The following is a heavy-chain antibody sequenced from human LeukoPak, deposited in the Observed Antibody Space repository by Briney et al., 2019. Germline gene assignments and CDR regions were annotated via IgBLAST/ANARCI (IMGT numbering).Heavy chain of an antibody. D-gene: IGHD2-15*01. J-gene: IGHJ5*02. Sequence: AGTLCLTCTVSGFSISSSYWSWIRQPPGKGLEWIGNIYYSGSTNFNASLKSRVTISIDTSKNQFSLKLSSVTAADTAVYYCARRGVVLPNFFDPWGQGTLVTVSS. CDR3: ARRGVVLPNFFDP. CDR2: IYYSGST. CDR1: GFSISSSY. V-gene: IGHV4-59*08.